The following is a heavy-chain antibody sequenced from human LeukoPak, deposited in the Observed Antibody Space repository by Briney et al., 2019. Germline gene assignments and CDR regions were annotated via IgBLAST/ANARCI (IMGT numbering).Heavy chain of an antibody. CDR3: ARVLDYYDSSGCIDY. D-gene: IGHD3-22*01. CDR2: IYYSGST. Sequence: SETLSLTCTVSGGSISSSSYYWGWIRQPPGKGLEWIGSIYYSGSTYYNPSLKIRVTISVDTSKNQFSLKLSSVTAADTAVYYCARVLDYYDSSGCIDYWGQGTLVTVSS. CDR1: GGSISSSSYY. J-gene: IGHJ4*02. V-gene: IGHV4-39*07.